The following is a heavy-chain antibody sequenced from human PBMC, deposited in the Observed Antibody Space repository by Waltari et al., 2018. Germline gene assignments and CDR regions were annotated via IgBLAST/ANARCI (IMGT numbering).Heavy chain of an antibody. D-gene: IGHD6-13*01. J-gene: IGHJ5*02. V-gene: IGHV3-23*01. CDR2: ISDEGRGT. Sequence: EVQLLESGGGLVQPGGSLRLSCAASGFTFRIYVMSWVRQAPGRGLEWVAAISDEGRGTYYTDSGKGRFTSSRDNSKNELFLRMDSLRAEDTAVYYCAKRADSSSWFWFDPWGQGTLVTVSS. CDR3: AKRADSSSWFWFDP. CDR1: GFTFRIYV.